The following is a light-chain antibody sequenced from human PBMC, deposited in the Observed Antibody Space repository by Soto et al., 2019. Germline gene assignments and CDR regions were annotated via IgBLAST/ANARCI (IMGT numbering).Light chain of an antibody. J-gene: IGKJ1*01. V-gene: IGKV1-39*01. Sequence: DIQMTQSPSSLSASVGDRVTISCRASQTISTSLNWYQQKPGTAPRLLIYRASSVKSGVPPRFSGSGSGRDFTLTISSLRPEDIATYFCQQSYNSPLWTFGQGTKVEVK. CDR2: RAS. CDR1: QTISTS. CDR3: QQSYNSPLWT.